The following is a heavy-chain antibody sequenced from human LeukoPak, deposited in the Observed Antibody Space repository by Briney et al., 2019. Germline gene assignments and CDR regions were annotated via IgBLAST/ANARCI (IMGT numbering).Heavy chain of an antibody. CDR1: GYSISIGYY. CDR2: IYHSGST. J-gene: IGHJ6*04. D-gene: IGHD6-13*01. Sequence: SETLSLTCAVSGYSISIGYYWGWIRQPPGKGLEWIGSIYHSGSTYYNPSLKSRVTISVDTSKNQFSLKLSSVTAADTAVYYCARSIYSRYSSSWQPAYYYGMDVWGKGTTVTVSS. V-gene: IGHV4-38-2*01. CDR3: ARSIYSRYSSSWQPAYYYGMDV.